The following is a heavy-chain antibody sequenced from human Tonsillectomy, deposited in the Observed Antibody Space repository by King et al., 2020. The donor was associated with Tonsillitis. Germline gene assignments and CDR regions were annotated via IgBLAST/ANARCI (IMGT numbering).Heavy chain of an antibody. Sequence: VQLVQSGAEVKKPGASVKVSCTASGYTFTSHYMHWVRQAPGQGLEWMGIINPDGGSTIYAQKFQGRVTMTGDTSTSTGYMELSSLRSEDTAVYYCASVFGGSRPSDYWGQGTLVTVSS. D-gene: IGHD2-15*01. V-gene: IGHV1-46*01. CDR1: GYTFTSHY. J-gene: IGHJ4*02. CDR3: ASVFGGSRPSDY. CDR2: INPDGGST.